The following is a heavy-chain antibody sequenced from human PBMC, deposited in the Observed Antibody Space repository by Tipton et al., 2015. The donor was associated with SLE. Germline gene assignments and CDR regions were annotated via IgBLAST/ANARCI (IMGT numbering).Heavy chain of an antibody. CDR3: ALGYYSRGDY. Sequence: TLSLTCTVSGGSISGSSYYWGWIRQPPGKGLDWIGSMYYSGSTYYNPSLKGRVTISVDTSKNQFSRKLGSVTAADTAVYYCALGYYSRGDYWGQGTLVTVSS. V-gene: IGHV4-39*01. CDR1: GGSISGSSYY. CDR2: MYYSGST. D-gene: IGHD3-3*01. J-gene: IGHJ4*02.